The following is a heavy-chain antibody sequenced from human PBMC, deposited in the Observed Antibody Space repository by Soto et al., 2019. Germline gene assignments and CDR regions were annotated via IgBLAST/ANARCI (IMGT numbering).Heavy chain of an antibody. J-gene: IGHJ4*02. CDR1: GGSVSSGSYY. V-gene: IGHV4-61*01. CDR3: ARDLKGEGCFDY. Sequence: SETLSLTCTVSGGSVSSGSYYWSWIRQPPGKGLEWIGYIYYSGSTNYNPSLKSRVTISVDTSKNQFSLKLSSVTAADTAVYYCARDLKGEGCFDYWGQGTLVTVSS. CDR2: IYYSGST.